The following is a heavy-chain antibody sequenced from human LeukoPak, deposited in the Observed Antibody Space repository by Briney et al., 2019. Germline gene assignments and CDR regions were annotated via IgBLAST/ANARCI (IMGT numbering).Heavy chain of an antibody. CDR1: GYAFDYYG. CDR2: ISLNNGNT. Sequence: ASVKVSCKASGYAFDYYGITWVRQAPGQGLEWVGWISLNNGNTHYTKYAQKFQGRVTLTADTSTATAYMELRGLRSDDTAVYYCAIGYKHGHGPFDNWGQGTLVIVSS. CDR3: AIGYKHGHGPFDN. J-gene: IGHJ4*02. V-gene: IGHV1-18*01. D-gene: IGHD5-18*01.